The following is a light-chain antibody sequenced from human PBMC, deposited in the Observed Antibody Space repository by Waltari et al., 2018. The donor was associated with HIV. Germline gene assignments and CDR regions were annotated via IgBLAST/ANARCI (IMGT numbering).Light chain of an antibody. Sequence: VMTQSPAPLSVSPGERVTLSCRASQPVSTKFSWYPQKPGQAPWPLIYGASTRAPGLPARFSGSGSGTEFTLTISNLQSEDSAVYYCQQYNNWPPNTFGQGTKLEIK. CDR2: GAS. V-gene: IGKV3-15*01. CDR1: QPVSTK. J-gene: IGKJ2*01. CDR3: QQYNNWPPNT.